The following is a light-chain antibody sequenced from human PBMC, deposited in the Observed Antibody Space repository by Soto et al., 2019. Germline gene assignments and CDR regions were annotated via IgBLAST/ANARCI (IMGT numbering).Light chain of an antibody. CDR2: NAS. CDR1: QSVRSY. V-gene: IGKV3-11*01. CDR3: QQRSNWPLIT. Sequence: EIVLTQSPATLSLSPGERATLSCRASQSVRSYLAWYQQKPGQAPRLLIYNASNRATGIPARFSGSGSGTDFTLTISSLEHEDFAVYYCQQRSNWPLITFGQGTRLEIK. J-gene: IGKJ5*01.